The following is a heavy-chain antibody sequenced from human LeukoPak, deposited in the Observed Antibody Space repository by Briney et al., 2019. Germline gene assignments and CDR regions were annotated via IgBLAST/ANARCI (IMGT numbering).Heavy chain of an antibody. J-gene: IGHJ4*02. V-gene: IGHV1-18*01. CDR3: ARVYRGTYGDY. CDR2: ISAHNGNT. CDR1: GYTFSSYG. Sequence: ASVKVSCKASGYTFSSYGISWVRQAPGQGLEWMGWISAHNGNTKFAQKFQGRVTMTTDTSTSTAYMELRSLRSDDTAVYYCARVYRGTYGDYWGQGTLVTVSS. D-gene: IGHD2-8*01.